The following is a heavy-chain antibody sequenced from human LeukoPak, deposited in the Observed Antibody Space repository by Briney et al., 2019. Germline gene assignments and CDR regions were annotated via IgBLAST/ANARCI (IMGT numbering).Heavy chain of an antibody. D-gene: IGHD5-12*01. Sequence: GGSLRLSYAASGFTFSDYYMSWIRQAPGKGLEWVAYITSSGDDIYYADSVKGRFTISRDNAKNALFLRMSSLRVEDTATYYCASDIVATSGDFWGQGTLVSVSS. CDR1: GFTFSDYY. V-gene: IGHV3-11*01. CDR2: ITSSGDDI. CDR3: ASDIVATSGDF. J-gene: IGHJ4*02.